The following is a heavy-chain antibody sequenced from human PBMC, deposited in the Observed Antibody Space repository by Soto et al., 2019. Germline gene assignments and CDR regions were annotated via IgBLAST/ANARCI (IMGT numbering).Heavy chain of an antibody. D-gene: IGHD2-2*02. CDR2: IGVYNGKT. V-gene: IGHV1-18*04. Sequence: QEQLVQSGGEVKKPGASVRVSCKASGYTFTKYGITWVRQTPGQGLEWMGWIGVYNGKTNYARKLQGRVIMTADTSASTAYMELRSLRSDDTAVYDCSRARYCTSPSCYNHYYYGMDIWGQVTTVSVSS. CDR1: GYTFTKYG. CDR3: SRARYCTSPSCYNHYYYGMDI. J-gene: IGHJ6*02.